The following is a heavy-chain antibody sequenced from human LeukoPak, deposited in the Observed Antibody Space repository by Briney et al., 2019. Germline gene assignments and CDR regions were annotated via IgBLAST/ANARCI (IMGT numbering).Heavy chain of an antibody. V-gene: IGHV1-2*02. CDR1: GYAFISYD. D-gene: IGHD3-9*01. CDR3: ARDGADYDILTGYSNGRYYFDY. CDR2: INPNSGGT. J-gene: IGHJ4*02. Sequence: GASVKVSCKASGYAFISYDIHWVRQAPGQGLEWMGWINPNSGGTNYAQKFQGRVTMTRDTSISTAYMELSRLRSDDTAVYYCARDGADYDILTGYSNGRYYFDYWGQGTLVTVSS.